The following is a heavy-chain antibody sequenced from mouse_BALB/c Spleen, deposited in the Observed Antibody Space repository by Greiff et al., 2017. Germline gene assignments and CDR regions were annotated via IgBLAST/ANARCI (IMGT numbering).Heavy chain of an antibody. V-gene: IGHV3-2*02. CDR3: ARDNYRYDGPFDY. D-gene: IGHD2-14*01. Sequence: EVKLMESGPGLVKPSQSLSLTCTVTGFSITSDYAWNWIRQFPGNKLEWMGYISYSGSTSYNPSLKSRISITRDTSKNQFFLQLNSVTTEDTATYYCARDNYRYDGPFDYWGQGTTLTVSS. CDR2: ISYSGST. CDR1: GFSITSDYA. J-gene: IGHJ2*01.